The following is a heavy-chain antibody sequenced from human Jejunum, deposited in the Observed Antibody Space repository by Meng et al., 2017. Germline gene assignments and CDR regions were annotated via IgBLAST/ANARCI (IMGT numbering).Heavy chain of an antibody. J-gene: IGHJ5*02. CDR1: GGSIGSSSYY. V-gene: IGHV4-39*07. D-gene: IGHD4-17*01. CDR3: ASYAATVTTLGVVWFDP. CDR2: IYYSGST. Sequence: QLQLQESGPGLVQPSETLSPTSTFAGGSIGSSSYYWGWIRQPPGKGLEWIGSIYYSGSTYYNPSLKSRVTISVDTSKNQFSLKLSSVTAADTAVYYCASYAATVTTLGVVWFDPWGQGTLVTVSS.